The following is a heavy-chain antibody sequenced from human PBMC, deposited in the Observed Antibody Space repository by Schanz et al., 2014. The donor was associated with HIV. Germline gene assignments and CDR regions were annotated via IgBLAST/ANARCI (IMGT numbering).Heavy chain of an antibody. D-gene: IGHD3-22*01. CDR2: INESGRT. CDR1: GGSFSGFF. CDR3: ARIRYYYERNGFGWFDP. J-gene: IGHJ5*02. Sequence: QVQLRQWGAGLLKPSETLSLTCAVYGGSFSGFFWTWVRQPPGTGLEWVGEINESGRTNFNPSLESRVNMSVDTSKNQFSLKLTSVTVADTAVYFCARIRYYYERNGFGWFDPWGQGTLITVSS. V-gene: IGHV4-34*01.